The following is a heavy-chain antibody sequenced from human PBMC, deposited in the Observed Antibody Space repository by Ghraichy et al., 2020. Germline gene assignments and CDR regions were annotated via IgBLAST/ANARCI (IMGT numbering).Heavy chain of an antibody. J-gene: IGHJ4*02. CDR2: IYSGGST. Sequence: GESLNISCAASGFTVSSNYMSWVRQAPGKGLEWVSVIYSGGSTYYADSVKGRFTISRDNSKNTLYLQMNSLRAEDTAVYYCASSSNDYGDYALGYWGQGTLVTVSS. D-gene: IGHD4-17*01. V-gene: IGHV3-66*02. CDR3: ASSSNDYGDYALGY. CDR1: GFTVSSNY.